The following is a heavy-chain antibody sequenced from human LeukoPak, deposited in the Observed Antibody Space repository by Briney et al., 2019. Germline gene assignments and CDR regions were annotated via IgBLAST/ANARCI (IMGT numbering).Heavy chain of an antibody. V-gene: IGHV1-8*01. CDR1: GYTFTSYD. CDR2: MNPNSGNT. Sequence: ASVKVSCKASGYTFTSYDINWVRQATGQGLEWMGWMNPNSGNTGYAQELQGRVTMTRNTSISTAYMELSSLRPEDTAVYYCARRSFDWLLSGWFDPWGQGTLVTVSS. J-gene: IGHJ5*02. CDR3: ARRSFDWLLSGWFDP. D-gene: IGHD3-9*01.